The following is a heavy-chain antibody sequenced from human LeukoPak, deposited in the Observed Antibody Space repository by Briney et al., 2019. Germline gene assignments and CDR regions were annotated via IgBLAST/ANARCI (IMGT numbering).Heavy chain of an antibody. D-gene: IGHD2-2*01. V-gene: IGHV1-18*04. Sequence: GASVKVSCKASGYTFTGYYMHWVRQAPGQGLEWMGWISAYNGNTNYAQKLQGRVTMTTDTSTSTAYMELRSLRSDDTAVYYCARDLEYRLPRGNDAFDIWGQGTMVTVS. CDR3: ARDLEYRLPRGNDAFDI. CDR1: GYTFTGYY. J-gene: IGHJ3*02. CDR2: ISAYNGNT.